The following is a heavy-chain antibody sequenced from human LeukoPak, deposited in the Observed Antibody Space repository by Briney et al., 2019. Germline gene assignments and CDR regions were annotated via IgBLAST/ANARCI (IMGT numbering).Heavy chain of an antibody. CDR1: GFTFSSYG. CDR2: ISATGGTT. J-gene: IGHJ4*02. Sequence: GGSLRLSCAASGFTFSSYGMSWVRQAPGKGLEWVSAISATGGTTYYADSVKGRFTISRDNSKNTLYLQMNSLRAEDTAVYYCARAGQLPQFDYWGQGTLVTVSS. CDR3: ARAGQLPQFDY. V-gene: IGHV3-23*01. D-gene: IGHD2-2*01.